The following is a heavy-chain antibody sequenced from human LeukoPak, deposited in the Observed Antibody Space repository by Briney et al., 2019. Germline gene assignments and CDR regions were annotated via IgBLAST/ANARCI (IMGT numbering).Heavy chain of an antibody. J-gene: IGHJ4*02. CDR2: IKSKTDGGTT. CDR1: GFTFTNAY. D-gene: IGHD6-13*01. CDR3: TTGSRTGTLDY. V-gene: IGHV3-15*01. Sequence: GGSLRLSCAASGFTFTNAYMSWVRQAPGKGLEWVGRIKSKTDGGTTDYAAPVKGRFTIPRDDSKNTLFLQMNSLKTEDTAVYYCTTGSRTGTLDYWGQGTLVSVSS.